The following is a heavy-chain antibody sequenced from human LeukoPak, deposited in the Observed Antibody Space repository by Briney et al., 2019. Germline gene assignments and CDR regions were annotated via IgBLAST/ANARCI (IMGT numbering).Heavy chain of an antibody. CDR2: IKSKTDGGTT. J-gene: IGHJ4*02. CDR3: AKEGVVAATRDFDY. Sequence: GGSLRLSCAASGFTFSNAWMNWVRQAPGKGLEWVGRIKSKTDGGTTDYAAPVKGRFTISRDDSKNTLYLQMNSLRAEDTAVYYCAKEGVVAATRDFDYWGQGTLVTVSS. D-gene: IGHD2-15*01. V-gene: IGHV3-15*07. CDR1: GFTFSNAW.